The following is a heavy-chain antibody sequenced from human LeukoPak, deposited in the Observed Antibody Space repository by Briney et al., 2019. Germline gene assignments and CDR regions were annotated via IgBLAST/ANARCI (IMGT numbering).Heavy chain of an antibody. J-gene: IGHJ6*03. CDR2: ISGSGGST. D-gene: IGHD4-17*01. Sequence: GGSLRLSCAASGFTFSSYAMSWVRQAPGKGVEWVSAISGSGGSTYYADSVKGRFTISRDNSKNTLYLQMNSLRAEDTAVYYCAKAPVTTGPPYYYYYMDVWGKGTTVTVSS. CDR3: AKAPVTTGPPYYYYYMDV. V-gene: IGHV3-23*01. CDR1: GFTFSSYA.